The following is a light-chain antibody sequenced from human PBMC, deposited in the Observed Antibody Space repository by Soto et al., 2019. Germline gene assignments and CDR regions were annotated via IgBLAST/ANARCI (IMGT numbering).Light chain of an antibody. V-gene: IGKV3-20*01. CDR3: QQYNNSPPLT. Sequence: EIVLTQSPGTLSLSPGERATLSCRASQSLSSSFLAWYQQKPGQAPRLLIYGASSRAPGIHDRFSASGSVTDFTLTISRLEPEDFAVYYCQQYNNSPPLTFGGGTKVEIK. CDR2: GAS. CDR1: QSLSSSF. J-gene: IGKJ4*01.